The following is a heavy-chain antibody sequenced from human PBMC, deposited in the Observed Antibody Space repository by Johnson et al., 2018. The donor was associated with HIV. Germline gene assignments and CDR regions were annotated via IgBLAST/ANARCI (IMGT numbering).Heavy chain of an antibody. CDR1: GFSFDDYG. Sequence: VQLVESGGGVVRPGGSLRLSCAASGFSFDDYGMSWVRQAPGKGLEWVSGINWNGGSTAYADSVRGRFTISRDNAKNALYLQINSLRAEDTALYYCARSRPYEGVPAATGAFDIWGQGPMVTVSS. CDR2: INWNGGST. J-gene: IGHJ3*02. V-gene: IGHV3-20*04. D-gene: IGHD2-2*01. CDR3: ARSRPYEGVPAATGAFDI.